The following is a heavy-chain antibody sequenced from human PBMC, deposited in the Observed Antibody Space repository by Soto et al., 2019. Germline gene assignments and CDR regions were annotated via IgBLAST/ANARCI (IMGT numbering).Heavy chain of an antibody. D-gene: IGHD3-10*01. Sequence: PGGSLRLSCAASGFSFSSFGLQWVRQAPGKGLEWVSFLSFDGSNEYYVDSVKGRFTISRDDSKNTLYLQMNSLRAEDTAVYYCARVRPPRYFYGSGTSPYSDYWGQGTLVTVSS. J-gene: IGHJ4*02. CDR1: GFSFSSFG. CDR2: LSFDGSNE. CDR3: ARVRPPRYFYGSGTSPYSDY. V-gene: IGHV3-30*03.